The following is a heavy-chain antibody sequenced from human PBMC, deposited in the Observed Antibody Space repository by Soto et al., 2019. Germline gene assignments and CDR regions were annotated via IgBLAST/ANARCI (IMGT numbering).Heavy chain of an antibody. J-gene: IGHJ4*02. CDR1: GFTFSNYA. CDR3: XXXXXXXXXXXXSCYSPCDY. Sequence: EVQLLESGGGLVQPGGSLRLSCAASGFTFSNYAMSWVRQAPGKGLDWVSTISVPDGSTYYADSVKGRFTISRDNSKNTLYLQMXXXXXXXXXXXXXXXXXXXXXXXXXSCYSPCDYWGQGTLVTVSS. CDR2: ISVPDGST. V-gene: IGHV3-23*01. D-gene: IGHD2-15*01.